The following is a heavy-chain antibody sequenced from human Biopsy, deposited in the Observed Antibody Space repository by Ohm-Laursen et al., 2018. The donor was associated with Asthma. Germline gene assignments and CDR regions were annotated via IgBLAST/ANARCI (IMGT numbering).Heavy chain of an antibody. CDR2: ISVYNGNT. CDR1: GYTFNSAG. Sequence: ASVKVSCKTSGYTFNSAGITWVRQAPGQGLEWMGWISVYNGNTKVAQKLQDRVTMTTDTSTSTAYMELRSLGSDDTAVYFCARAVDYSHYYGIDVWGQGTTVTVS. D-gene: IGHD3-10*01. V-gene: IGHV1-18*01. J-gene: IGHJ6*02. CDR3: ARAVDYSHYYGIDV.